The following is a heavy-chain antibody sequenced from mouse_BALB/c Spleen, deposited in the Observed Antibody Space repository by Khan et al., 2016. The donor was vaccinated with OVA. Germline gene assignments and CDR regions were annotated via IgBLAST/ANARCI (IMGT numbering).Heavy chain of an antibody. CDR3: AREAYYDNCRAWFAY. CDR1: GYTFTSYY. CDR2: IYPGNVNT. J-gene: IGHJ3*01. Sequence: QVQLKESGPEMVKPGTSVRISCKASGYTFTSYYINWVKRRPGQGLEWIGWIYPGNVNTKYNEKFKGKATLTADKSSSTAYMQHSSLTSEDSAFYFCAREAYYDNCRAWFAYWGQGTLVTVSA. V-gene: IGHV1S56*01. D-gene: IGHD2-10*01.